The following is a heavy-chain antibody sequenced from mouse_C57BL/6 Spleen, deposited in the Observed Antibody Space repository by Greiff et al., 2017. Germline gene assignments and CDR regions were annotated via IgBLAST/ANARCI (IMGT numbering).Heavy chain of an antibody. V-gene: IGHV5-9-1*02. CDR2: ISSGGDYI. D-gene: IGHD4-1*01. CDR1: GFTFSSYA. Sequence: EVMLVESGEGLVKPGGSLKLSCAASGFTFSSYAMSWVRQTPENRLEWVAYISSGGDYIYYADTVKGRFTISRDNARNTLYLQMSSLKSEDTAMYYCTREAGTGAMDYWGQGTSVTVSS. CDR3: TREAGTGAMDY. J-gene: IGHJ4*01.